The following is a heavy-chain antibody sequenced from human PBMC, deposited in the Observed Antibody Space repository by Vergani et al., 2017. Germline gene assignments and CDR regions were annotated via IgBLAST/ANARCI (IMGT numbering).Heavy chain of an antibody. CDR2: IYYSGST. CDR1: GGSISSGDYY. J-gene: IGHJ6*02. CDR3: ASCPVDTAMGVPYGMDV. D-gene: IGHD5-18*01. Sequence: QVQLQESGPGLVKPSETLSLTCTVSGGSISSGDYYWSWIRQPPGKGLEWIGYIYYSGSTYYNPSLKSRVTISVDTSKNQFSLKLSSVTAADTAVYYCASCPVDTAMGVPYGMDVWGQGTLVTVSS. V-gene: IGHV4-30-4*08.